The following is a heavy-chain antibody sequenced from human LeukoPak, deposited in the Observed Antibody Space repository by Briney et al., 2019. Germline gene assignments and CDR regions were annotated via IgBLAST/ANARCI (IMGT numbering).Heavy chain of an antibody. CDR2: ISSSSSYI. Sequence: GSLRLSCAASGFTFSSYSMNWVRQAPGKGLEWVSSISSSSSYIYYADSVKGRFTISRDNAKNSLYLQMNSLRVEDTAVYYCARDQSYVYYYYGMDVCGQGTTVTVSS. V-gene: IGHV3-21*01. J-gene: IGHJ6*02. CDR3: ARDQSYVYYYYGMDV. CDR1: GFTFSSYS. D-gene: IGHD3-16*01.